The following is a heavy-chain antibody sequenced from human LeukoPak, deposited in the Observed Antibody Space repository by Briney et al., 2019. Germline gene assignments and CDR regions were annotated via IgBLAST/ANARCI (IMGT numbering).Heavy chain of an antibody. CDR2: ITSSSNYI. J-gene: IGHJ4*02. CDR3: ARDWKTNSFDY. D-gene: IGHD1-1*01. CDR1: GFTFSIYS. Sequence: PGGSLRLSCAASGFTFSIYSMNWVRQAPGKGLEWLSSITSSSNYIYYADSVKGRFTISRDNVQNSLYLQMNSLRAEDTAMYYCARDWKTNSFDYWGQGTLVTVSS. V-gene: IGHV3-21*01.